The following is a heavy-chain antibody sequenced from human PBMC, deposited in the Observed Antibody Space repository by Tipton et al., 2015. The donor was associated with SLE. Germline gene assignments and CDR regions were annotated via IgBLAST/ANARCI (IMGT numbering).Heavy chain of an antibody. CDR2: IYYSGST. CDR3: VRDDGAGPYYYGMDV. CDR1: GGSISSSSYY. D-gene: IGHD1-26*01. J-gene: IGHJ6*02. Sequence: TLSLTCTVSGGSISSSSYYWGWICPPPGKGLEWIGSIYYSGSTYYNPSLKSRVTILIDTSKDQFSLKLSSVTAADTAVYYCVRDDGAGPYYYGMDVWGQGTTVTVSS. V-gene: IGHV4-39*07.